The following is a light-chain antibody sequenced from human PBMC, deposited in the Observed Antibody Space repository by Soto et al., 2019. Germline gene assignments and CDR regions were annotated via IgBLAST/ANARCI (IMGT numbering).Light chain of an antibody. CDR1: SSDVGGYDY. Sequence: QSALTQPPSASGSPGQSVTISCTGTSSDVGGYDYVSWYQHHPGKAPKLMIYEVTKRPSGVPDRFSGSKSGNTASLTVSGLQAEDEADYYCSSYAGSNIGVFGTGTKVTV. V-gene: IGLV2-8*01. CDR3: SSYAGSNIGV. CDR2: EVT. J-gene: IGLJ1*01.